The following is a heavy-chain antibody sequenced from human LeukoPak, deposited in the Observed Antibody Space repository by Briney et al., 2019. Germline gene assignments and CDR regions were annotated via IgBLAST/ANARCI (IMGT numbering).Heavy chain of an antibody. CDR1: GGSISSSSCY. J-gene: IGHJ4*02. CDR3: ARRGSSWTSSFDY. V-gene: IGHV4-39*01. CDR2: IYYSGST. Sequence: SETLSLTCTVSGGSISSSSCYWGWIRQPPGKGLEWIGSIYYSGSTYYNPSLKSRVTISVDTSKNQFSLKLSSVTAADTAVYYCARRGSSWTSSFDYWGQGTLVTVSS. D-gene: IGHD6-13*01.